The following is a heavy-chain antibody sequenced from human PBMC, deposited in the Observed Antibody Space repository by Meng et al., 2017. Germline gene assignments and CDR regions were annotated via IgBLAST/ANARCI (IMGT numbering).Heavy chain of an antibody. J-gene: IGHJ4*02. Sequence: QPPGSGPGLVKPSQPRSLNCTGSGGSISSGGYHWSWVRQHPGKGLEWIGYIYYSGSTYYNPSLKSRVTISVDTSKNQFSLKLSSVTAADTAVYYCASVVRGVINFDYWGQGTLVTVSS. D-gene: IGHD3-10*02. CDR1: GGSISSGGYH. CDR3: ASVVRGVINFDY. CDR2: IYYSGST. V-gene: IGHV4-31*03.